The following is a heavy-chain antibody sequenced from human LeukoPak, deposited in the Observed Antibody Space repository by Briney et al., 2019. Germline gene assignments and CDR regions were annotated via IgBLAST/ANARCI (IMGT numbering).Heavy chain of an antibody. Sequence: PSETLSLTCTVSGGSISSYYWSWIRQPPGKGLESIGYIYYSGSTNYNPSLKSRVTISVDTSKNQFSLKLSSVTAADTAVYYCARVGRRDGYSLALYYFDYWGQGTLVTVSS. CDR1: GGSISSYY. CDR3: ARVGRRDGYSLALYYFDY. CDR2: IYYSGST. V-gene: IGHV4-59*01. D-gene: IGHD5-24*01. J-gene: IGHJ4*02.